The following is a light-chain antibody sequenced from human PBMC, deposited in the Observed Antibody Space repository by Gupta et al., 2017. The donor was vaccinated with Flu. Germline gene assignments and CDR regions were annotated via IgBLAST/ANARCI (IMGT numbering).Light chain of an antibody. CDR3: QQVYNSPQT. J-gene: IGKJ1*01. V-gene: IGKV4-1*01. Sequence: DIVMTQSPDSLAVSLGERATINCKSSQSVLYNSNNKNYLAWYQQKPGQPPKLLISWASTRESGVPDRFSGSGSGTDFTLTISTLQAEDVAVYYCQQVYNSPQTFGQGTKVEIK. CDR1: QSVLYNSNNKNY. CDR2: WAS.